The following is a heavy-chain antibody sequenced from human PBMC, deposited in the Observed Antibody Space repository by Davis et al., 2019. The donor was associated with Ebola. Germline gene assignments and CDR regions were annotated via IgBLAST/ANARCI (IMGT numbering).Heavy chain of an antibody. V-gene: IGHV3-48*02. J-gene: IGHJ6*02. Sequence: GESLKISCAASGFTFSSYSMNWVRQAPGKGLEWVSYISSSSSTIYYADSVKGRFTISRDNAKNSLYLQMNSLRDEDTAVYYCARDLGRQYNVVVKSYYYYGMDVWGQGTTVTVSS. CDR3: ARDLGRQYNVVVKSYYYYGMDV. D-gene: IGHD2-21*01. CDR1: GFTFSSYS. CDR2: ISSSSSTI.